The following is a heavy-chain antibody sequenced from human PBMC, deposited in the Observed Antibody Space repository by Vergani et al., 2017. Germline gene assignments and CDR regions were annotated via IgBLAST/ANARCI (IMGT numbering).Heavy chain of an antibody. CDR2: INPTGGRT. Sequence: QVQLVQSGAEVKKPGASVKVSCKASGYTFTSYYMHWVRQAPGQRLEWIGIINPTGGRTSYAQKFQGRVTMTRDTSTSTVYMELNSLRSEDPAGYYCTRGWYYDIIAYLAYWGQGALVTVSS. CDR1: GYTFTSYY. D-gene: IGHD3-22*01. CDR3: TRGWYYDIIAYLAY. V-gene: IGHV1-46*03. J-gene: IGHJ4*02.